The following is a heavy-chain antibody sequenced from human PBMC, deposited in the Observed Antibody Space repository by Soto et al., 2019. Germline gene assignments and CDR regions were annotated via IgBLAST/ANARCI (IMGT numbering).Heavy chain of an antibody. CDR3: AREGIATVVTRVYYYGMDV. V-gene: IGHV1-2*02. J-gene: IGHJ6*02. D-gene: IGHD4-17*01. CDR1: GYAFTGYY. Sequence: ASVKVSCKASGYAFTGYYMHWVRQAAGQGLEWMGWINPNSGGTNYAQKFQGRVTMTRDTSISTAYMELSRLRSDDTAVYYCAREGIATVVTRVYYYGMDVWGQGTTVTVSS. CDR2: INPNSGGT.